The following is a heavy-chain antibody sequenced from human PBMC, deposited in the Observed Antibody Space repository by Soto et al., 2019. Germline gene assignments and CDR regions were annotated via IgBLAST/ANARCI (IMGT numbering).Heavy chain of an antibody. V-gene: IGHV3-49*03. Sequence: EVQLVESGGGLVEPGWSLRLSCAASGFTFGDYAMSWFRQAPGKGLEWVGFIRSKTNGGTTEYAASVIGRFTISRDDSKSIAYLQMNSLKSEDTAVYYCCKDYGGDDYLFSWGQGTLVTVSS. CDR2: IRSKTNGGTT. D-gene: IGHD5-12*01. CDR1: GFTFGDYA. J-gene: IGHJ4*02. CDR3: CKDYGGDDYLFS.